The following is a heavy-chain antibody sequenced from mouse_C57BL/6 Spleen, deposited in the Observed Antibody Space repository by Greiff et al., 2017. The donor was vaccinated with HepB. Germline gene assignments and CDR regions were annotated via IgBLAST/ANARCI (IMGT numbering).Heavy chain of an antibody. CDR3: ARRLRRDYAMDY. J-gene: IGHJ4*01. V-gene: IGHV5-17*01. CDR1: GFTFSDSG. D-gene: IGHD2-4*01. CDR2: ISSGTSTI. Sequence: EVKLMESGGGLVKPGGSLKLSCAASGFTFSDSGMHWVRQAPEKGLEWVAYISSGTSTIYYADTVKGRFTISRDNAKNTLFLQMTSLRSEDTAMYYCARRLRRDYAMDYWGQGTSVTVSS.